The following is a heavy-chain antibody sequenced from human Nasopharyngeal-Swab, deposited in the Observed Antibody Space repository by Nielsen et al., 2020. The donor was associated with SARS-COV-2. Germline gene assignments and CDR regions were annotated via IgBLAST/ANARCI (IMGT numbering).Heavy chain of an antibody. Sequence: GESLKISCAASGFTFSSYSMNWVRRAPGKGLEWVSSISSSSSYIYYADSVKGRFTISRDNAKNSLYLQMNSLRAEDTAVYYCARDCGGDCYMDYWGQGTLVTVSS. CDR1: GFTFSSYS. V-gene: IGHV3-21*01. D-gene: IGHD2-21*02. CDR2: ISSSSSYI. CDR3: ARDCGGDCYMDY. J-gene: IGHJ4*02.